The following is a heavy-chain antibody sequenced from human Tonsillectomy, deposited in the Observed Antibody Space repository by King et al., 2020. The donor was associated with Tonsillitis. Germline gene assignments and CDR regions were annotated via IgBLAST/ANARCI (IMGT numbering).Heavy chain of an antibody. CDR1: GFSFSSYA. D-gene: IGHD3-3*01. Sequence: VQLVESGGGVVQPGKSLRLSCAASGFSFSSYAIHWVRQAPGQGLEWVAVITYDGNNKYYADSVKGRFTISRDNSQNTLYLQMNSLRPEDTAVYYCTRGDKFRFLEFPAAIYETVDIWGQGTTVTVSS. V-gene: IGHV3-30*03. CDR2: ITYDGNNK. J-gene: IGHJ6*02. CDR3: TRGDKFRFLEFPAAIYETVDI.